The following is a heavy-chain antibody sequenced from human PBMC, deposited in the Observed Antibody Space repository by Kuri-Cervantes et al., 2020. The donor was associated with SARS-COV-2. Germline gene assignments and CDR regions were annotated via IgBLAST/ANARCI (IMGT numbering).Heavy chain of an antibody. CDR1: GFTFSSYW. V-gene: IGHV3-7*02. J-gene: IGHJ4*02. CDR3: ASNIRYFDHEYYFDY. D-gene: IGHD3-9*01. Sequence: GESLKISCAASGFTFSSYWMTWVRQAPGKGLEWVANIKEDGSEKHYVESVKGRLTISRDNAKNSLYLQMNNLRAEDTAVYYAASNIRYFDHEYYFDYWGQGTQVTVSS. CDR2: IKEDGSEK.